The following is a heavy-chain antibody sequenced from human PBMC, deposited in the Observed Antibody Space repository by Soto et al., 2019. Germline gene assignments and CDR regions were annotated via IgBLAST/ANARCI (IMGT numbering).Heavy chain of an antibody. V-gene: IGHV3-7*05. D-gene: IGHD5-18*01. CDR3: ARDGSTSWYSYDYHGMDV. CDR2: INQDGSER. J-gene: IGHJ6*02. Sequence: EVQLVESGGGLVQPGGSLRLSCGASGFTFRTYWLSWVRQVPGKWLEWVANINQDGSERNYVDSVKGRFTISRDNDKTSLYLQMSSLRAEDTALYYCARDGSTSWYSYDYHGMDVWGQGTTVTVSS. CDR1: GFTFRTYW.